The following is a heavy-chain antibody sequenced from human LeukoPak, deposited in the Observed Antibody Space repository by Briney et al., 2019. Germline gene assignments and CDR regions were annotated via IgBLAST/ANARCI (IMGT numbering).Heavy chain of an antibody. D-gene: IGHD3-22*01. V-gene: IGHV3-23*01. CDR1: GFTISDSA. J-gene: IGHJ4*02. Sequence: GGSLRLSCAASGFTISDSAMSWVRQAPGKGLEWVSTVNSGGGTSYADSVRGRFTISRDNSKNTLFLQMNTLRAEDTAVYYCARGSGVYYDSSGYVDYWGQGTLVTVSS. CDR2: VNSGGGT. CDR3: ARGSGVYYDSSGYVDY.